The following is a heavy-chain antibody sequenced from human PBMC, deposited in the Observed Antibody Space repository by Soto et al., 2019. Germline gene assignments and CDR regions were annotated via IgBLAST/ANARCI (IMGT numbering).Heavy chain of an antibody. D-gene: IGHD6-19*01. CDR2: TYYRSKWYN. CDR1: GDSVSSNSAA. J-gene: IGHJ4*02. V-gene: IGHV6-1*01. CDR3: ARGRQWLVRGRSFDY. Sequence: PSQTLSLTCAISGDSVSSNSAAWNWIRQSPSRGLEWLGRTYYRSKWYNDYAVSVKSRITINPGTSKNQFSLQLNSVTPEDTAVYYCARGRQWLVRGRSFDYWGQGTLVTVSS.